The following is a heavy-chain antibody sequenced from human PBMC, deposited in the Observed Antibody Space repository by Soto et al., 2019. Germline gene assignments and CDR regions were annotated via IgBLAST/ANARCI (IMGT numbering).Heavy chain of an antibody. CDR1: GFTFTDYA. J-gene: IGHJ4*02. D-gene: IGHD6-13*01. CDR2: ISGIGGST. CDR3: AKGSSGYISSWYYFDY. Sequence: GGSLTLSCAASGFTFTDYASSWVRQAHGKGREWVATISGIGGSTYLADSVKGRLSISRNNSKNTVSLLMNSLRAEDTAVYFCAKGSSGYISSWYYFDYWGRGTLVTVSS. V-gene: IGHV3-23*01.